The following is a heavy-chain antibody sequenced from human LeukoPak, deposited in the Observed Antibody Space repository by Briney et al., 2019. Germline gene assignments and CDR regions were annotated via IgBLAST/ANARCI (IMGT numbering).Heavy chain of an antibody. CDR3: ARVHHYYDVLTGYGEYFCDW. D-gene: IGHD3-9*01. CDR2: INTHNGAT. Sequence: GASVKVSCKASGGTFSSYAITWVRQAPGQGLEWMGWINTHNGATVYAQKFRDRVTMTTDASTSTGYMELRSLRSDDTAVYYCARVHHYYDVLTGYGEYFCDWWGQGTLVTVSS. J-gene: IGHJ4*02. CDR1: GGTFSSYA. V-gene: IGHV1-18*01.